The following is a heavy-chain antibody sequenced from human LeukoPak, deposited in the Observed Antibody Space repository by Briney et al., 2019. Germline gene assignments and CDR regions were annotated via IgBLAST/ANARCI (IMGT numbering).Heavy chain of an antibody. D-gene: IGHD3-10*01. CDR1: GGSISSSSYY. Sequence: SETLSLTCTVSGGSISSSSYYWGWIRQPPGKGLEWIGSIYYSGSTYYNPSLKSRVTISVDTSKNQFSLKLSSVTAADTAVYYCARQLWFFGYFDYWGQGTLVTVSS. CDR3: ARQLWFFGYFDY. V-gene: IGHV4-39*01. CDR2: IYYSGST. J-gene: IGHJ4*02.